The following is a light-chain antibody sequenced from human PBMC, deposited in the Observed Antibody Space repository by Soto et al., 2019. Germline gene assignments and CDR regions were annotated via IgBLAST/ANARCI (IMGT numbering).Light chain of an antibody. V-gene: IGKV3-11*01. CDR2: NAS. J-gene: IGKJ5*01. CDR3: QQRGDWPPIT. CDR1: QSVSTF. Sequence: EIVLTQSPATLSLSPGERAILSCRASQSVSTFLAWFQQKPGQPPRLLIYNASNRTTGIPARFSGRGSGTDFTLTISSLEPEDFAVYYCQQRGDWPPITFGQGTRLEIK.